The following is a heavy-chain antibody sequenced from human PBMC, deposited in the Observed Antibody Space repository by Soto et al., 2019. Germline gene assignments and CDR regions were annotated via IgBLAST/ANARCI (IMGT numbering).Heavy chain of an antibody. J-gene: IGHJ6*04. CDR1: GYIFTNSW. CDR3: ARLQAAMPAAPGMDV. CDR2: IYPGDSDT. Sequence: PGESLKISCKGSGYIFTNSWIGWVRQMPGKGPDWMGIIYPGDSDTRYSPSFQGQVTISADKSITTAYLQWSSLTATDTAMDYCARLQAAMPAAPGMDVWGEGTAVTVSS. D-gene: IGHD2-2*01. V-gene: IGHV5-51*01.